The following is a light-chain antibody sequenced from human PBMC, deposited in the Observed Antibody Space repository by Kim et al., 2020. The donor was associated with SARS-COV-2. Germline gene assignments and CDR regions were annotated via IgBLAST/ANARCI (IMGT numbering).Light chain of an antibody. CDR3: QRSYSTPPT. CDR1: QSISSY. V-gene: IGKV1-39*01. CDR2: AAS. Sequence: LSASVGDRVTITCRASQSISSYLNWYQQKPGKAPKLLIYAASSLQSGVPSRFSGSGSGTDFTLTISSLQPEDFATYYCQRSYSTPPTFGQGTKLEI. J-gene: IGKJ2*01.